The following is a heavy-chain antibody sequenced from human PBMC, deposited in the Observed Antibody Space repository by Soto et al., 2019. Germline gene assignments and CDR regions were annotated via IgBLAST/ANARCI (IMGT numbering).Heavy chain of an antibody. D-gene: IGHD4-17*01. J-gene: IGHJ4*02. V-gene: IGHV3-15*05. CDR1: GFTFSNAW. CDR2: IKSKTDGGTT. CDR3: TTHYYGDYPNRIPPSYPDY. Sequence: EVQLVESGGGLVKPGGSLRLSCAASGFTFSNAWMSWVRQAPGKGLEWVGRIKSKTDGGTTDYAARVKGRFTISRDDSKNPLYLQMNSLKAEVTAVYYCTTHYYGDYPNRIPPSYPDYWGEGTLVTVSS.